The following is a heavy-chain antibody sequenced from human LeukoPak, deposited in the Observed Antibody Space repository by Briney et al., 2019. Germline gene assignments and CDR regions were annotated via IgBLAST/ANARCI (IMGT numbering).Heavy chain of an antibody. J-gene: IGHJ5*02. CDR2: INHSGST. D-gene: IGHD6-6*01. Sequence: SETLSLTCAVYGGSFSGYYWSWIRQPPGKGLEWIGEINHSGSTNYNPSLKSRVTISVDTSKNQFSLKLSSVTAADTAVYYCARGVGSSSSLSWFDPWGQGTLVTASS. CDR1: GGSFSGYY. CDR3: ARGVGSSSSLSWFDP. V-gene: IGHV4-34*01.